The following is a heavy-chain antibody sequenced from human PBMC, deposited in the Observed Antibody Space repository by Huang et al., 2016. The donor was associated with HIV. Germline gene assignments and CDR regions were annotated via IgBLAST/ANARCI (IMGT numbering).Heavy chain of an antibody. D-gene: IGHD1-26*01. Sequence: EVQLLESGGGLVQPGGSLRLSCGDSGFTFSTYAMSWVRQDPGKGLEGSSGISGCCGGTYSAYSVKGRFTLSRDNSNNTLYLQMNSLGVEDTAVYYCAKGSGASPRLHAFDVWGQGTMVTVSS. CDR2: ISGCCGGT. J-gene: IGHJ3*01. CDR1: GFTFSTYA. V-gene: IGHV3-23*01. CDR3: AKGSGASPRLHAFDV.